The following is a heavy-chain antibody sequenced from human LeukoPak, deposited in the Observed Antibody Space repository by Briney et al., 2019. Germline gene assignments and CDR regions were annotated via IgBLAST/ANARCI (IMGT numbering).Heavy chain of an antibody. CDR2: INPSGGST. CDR3: ARDKGYSSSSDYYYYYMDV. J-gene: IGHJ6*03. D-gene: IGHD6-13*01. CDR1: GYTFTSYY. V-gene: IGHV1-46*01. Sequence: ASVKVSCKASGYTFTSYYMHWVRQPPGQGLDWMGIINPSGGSTSYAQKFQGRVTMTRDMSTSTVYMELSSLRSEDTAVYYCARDKGYSSSSDYYYYYMDVWGKGTTVTVSS.